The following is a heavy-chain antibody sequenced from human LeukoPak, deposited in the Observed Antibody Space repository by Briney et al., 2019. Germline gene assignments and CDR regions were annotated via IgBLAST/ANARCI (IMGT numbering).Heavy chain of an antibody. CDR1: GFSFSSYW. CDR3: AKGRIVGASRGGFDY. Sequence: GGSLRLSCAASGFSFSSYWMHWVRQAPGKGPVWVSLISNDESTIIYADSVKGRFTISRDNAKNSLYLQMNSLRAEDTALYYCAKGRIVGASRGGFDYWGQGTLVTVSS. CDR2: ISNDESTI. D-gene: IGHD1-26*01. J-gene: IGHJ4*02. V-gene: IGHV3-74*01.